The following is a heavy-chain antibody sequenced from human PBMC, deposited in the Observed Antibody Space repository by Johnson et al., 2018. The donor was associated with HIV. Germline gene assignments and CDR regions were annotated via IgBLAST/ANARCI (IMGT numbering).Heavy chain of an antibody. D-gene: IGHD6-6*01. CDR2: ISWNSGTI. V-gene: IGHV3-9*01. Sequence: VQLVESGGGLVQPGGSLRLSCAASGFSFSSYWMNWVRQAPGKGLEWVSGISWNSGTIGYADSVKGRFTISRDNAKNSRYLQMNSLRTEDTALYYCAKRPRANEAFDVWGQGTMVTVSS. CDR3: AKRPRANEAFDV. J-gene: IGHJ3*01. CDR1: GFSFSSYW.